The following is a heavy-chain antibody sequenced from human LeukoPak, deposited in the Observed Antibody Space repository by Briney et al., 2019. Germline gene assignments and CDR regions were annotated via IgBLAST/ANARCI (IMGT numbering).Heavy chain of an antibody. D-gene: IGHD3-22*01. V-gene: IGHV1-18*04. Sequence: ASVKVSCKASGFTFTSYVISWVRQAPGQGLEWMGWISVYNGNTNYAQKLQGRVTMTTDTSTSTAYMELRSLRSDDTAVYYCARETDSMVDYWGQGTLVTASS. CDR2: ISVYNGNT. J-gene: IGHJ4*02. CDR1: GFTFTSYV. CDR3: ARETDSMVDY.